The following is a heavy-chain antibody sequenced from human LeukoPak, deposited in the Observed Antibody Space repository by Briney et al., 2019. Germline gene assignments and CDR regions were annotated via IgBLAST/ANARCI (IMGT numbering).Heavy chain of an antibody. Sequence: PGGSLRPSCAASGFIIGSYWMSWVRQAPGKGLEWVANIRQDGSEKYYVDSVKGRLTISRDNAKNSLYLQMNNLTAADTAIYYCARAGYYGDDAFDLWGQGTRVTVSS. CDR2: IRQDGSEK. CDR1: GFIIGSYW. D-gene: IGHD2/OR15-2a*01. V-gene: IGHV3-7*01. CDR3: ARAGYYGDDAFDL. J-gene: IGHJ3*01.